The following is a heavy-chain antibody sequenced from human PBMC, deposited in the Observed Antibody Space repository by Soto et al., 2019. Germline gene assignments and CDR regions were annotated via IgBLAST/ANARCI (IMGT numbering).Heavy chain of an antibody. CDR1: GGSFSGYY. J-gene: IGHJ4*02. CDR2: INHSGST. CDR3: ARGATVTNFDY. D-gene: IGHD4-17*01. Sequence: SETMSLTCAVYGGSFSGYYWSWIRQPPGKGLEWIGEINHSGSTNYNPSLKSRATISVDTSKNQFSLKLSSVTAADTAVYYCARGATVTNFDYWGQGTLVTVSS. V-gene: IGHV4-34*01.